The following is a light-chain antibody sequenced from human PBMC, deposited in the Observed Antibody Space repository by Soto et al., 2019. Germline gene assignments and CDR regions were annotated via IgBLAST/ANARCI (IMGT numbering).Light chain of an antibody. J-gene: IGKJ1*01. CDR1: QSVSRSY. CDR3: QKDNSAPRT. CDR2: GAS. Sequence: EIVLTQSPGTLSLSPGERATLSCRASQSVSRSYLAWYQQKPGQAPRLLIYGASSRATGIPDRFSGSGSGTDFTLTISSLQPEDVATYYGQKDNSAPRTFGQGTKVEIK. V-gene: IGKV3-20*01.